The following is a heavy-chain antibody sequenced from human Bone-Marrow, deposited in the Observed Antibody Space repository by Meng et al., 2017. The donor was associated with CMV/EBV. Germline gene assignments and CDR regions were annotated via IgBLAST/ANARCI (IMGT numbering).Heavy chain of an antibody. CDR1: GFTVYSDY. Sequence: GESLKISCAASGFTVYSDYMSWVRQAPGKGLEWVSLIYSGGSTYYPDSVKGRFSISRDNSKNTLYLQMNSLRAEDMGVYYRARGGVYAVYTWGQRKMVTVSS. V-gene: IGHV3-53*01. CDR2: IYSGGST. D-gene: IGHD3-3*01. CDR3: ARGGVYAVYT. J-gene: IGHJ3*02.